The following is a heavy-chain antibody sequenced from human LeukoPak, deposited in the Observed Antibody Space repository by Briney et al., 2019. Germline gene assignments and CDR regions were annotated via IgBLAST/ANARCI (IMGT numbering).Heavy chain of an antibody. Sequence: ASVKVSCKASGYTFTGYYMHWVRQAPGQGLEWMGWINPNSGGTNYAQKFQGRVTMTRDTSISTAYMELSRLRSDDAAVYYCARDERYDSSGYPFDYWGQGTLVTVSS. V-gene: IGHV1-2*02. CDR3: ARDERYDSSGYPFDY. CDR1: GYTFTGYY. J-gene: IGHJ4*02. CDR2: INPNSGGT. D-gene: IGHD3-22*01.